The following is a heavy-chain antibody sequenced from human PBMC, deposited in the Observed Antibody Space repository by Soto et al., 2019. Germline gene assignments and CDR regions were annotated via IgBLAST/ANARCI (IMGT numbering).Heavy chain of an antibody. CDR2: INHSGST. D-gene: IGHD6-19*01. J-gene: IGHJ6*02. CDR1: GGSFSGYY. Sequence: PSETLSLTCAVYGGSFSGYYWSWIRQPPGKGLEWIGEINHSGSTNYNPSLKSRVTISVDTSKNQFSLKLSSVTAADTAVYYCARVLRPGYSSGWYVSNYYYYYGMDVWGQGTTVTVSS. V-gene: IGHV4-34*01. CDR3: ARVLRPGYSSGWYVSNYYYYYGMDV.